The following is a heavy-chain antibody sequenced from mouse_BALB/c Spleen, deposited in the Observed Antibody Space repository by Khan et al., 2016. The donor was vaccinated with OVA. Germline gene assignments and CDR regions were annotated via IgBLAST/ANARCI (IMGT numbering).Heavy chain of an antibody. CDR2: IIPSNDYT. D-gene: IGHD2-14*01. CDR3: VRERAYYRSAGWFDY. J-gene: IGHJ3*01. Sequence: VQLQESGAELARPGASVKMSCKASGYTFTTYTIHWVKQRPGQGLEWIGYIIPSNDYTNYNQKFKDRATLTADKSSSPAYMQLSSLTSEDSAVYYCVRERAYYRSAGWFDYWGQGTLVTVSA. V-gene: IGHV1-4*01. CDR1: GYTFTTYT.